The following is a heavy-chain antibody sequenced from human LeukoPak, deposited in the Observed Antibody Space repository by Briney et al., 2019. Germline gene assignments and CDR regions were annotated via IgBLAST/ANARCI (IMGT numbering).Heavy chain of an antibody. CDR2: IYYNGNT. J-gene: IGHJ4*02. CDR3: ARLTYSTSWYWVDY. Sequence: PSETLSLTCTVSSGSISSYYWSWIRQPPGKGLEWIGYIYYNGNTNYNPSLESRATISVDTSKNQFSLKLSSVTAADTAVYYCARLTYSTSWYWVDYWGQGTLVTVSS. V-gene: IGHV4-59*08. D-gene: IGHD6-13*01. CDR1: SGSISSYY.